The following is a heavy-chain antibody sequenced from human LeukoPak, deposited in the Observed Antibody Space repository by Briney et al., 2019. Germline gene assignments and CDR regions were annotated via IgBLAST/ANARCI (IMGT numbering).Heavy chain of an antibody. D-gene: IGHD3-3*01. Sequence: GGSLRLSCAASGFTFSSYAMHWLRQPPGKGLEWVTMISYDGSTKYYTDSVKGRFTISRDNSKNTLYLQMNSLRTEDTALYYCARDHSLEYGNWFDPWGQGTLVTVSS. CDR1: GFTFSSYA. CDR3: ARDHSLEYGNWFDP. CDR2: ISYDGSTK. V-gene: IGHV3-30*04. J-gene: IGHJ5*02.